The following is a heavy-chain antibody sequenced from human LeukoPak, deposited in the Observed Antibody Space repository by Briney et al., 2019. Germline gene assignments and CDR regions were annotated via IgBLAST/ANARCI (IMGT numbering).Heavy chain of an antibody. J-gene: IGHJ4*02. V-gene: IGHV3-74*01. CDR3: VRGYSGSFLDY. Sequence: GGSLRLSCAASGFTFSSYWMHWVRQAPGMGLVWVSRINSDGSIASYADSVKSRFTISRDNAKNTLSLQMSSLRAEDTAVYYCVRGYSGSFLDYWGQGTLVTVSS. CDR1: GFTFSSYW. D-gene: IGHD1-26*01. CDR2: INSDGSIA.